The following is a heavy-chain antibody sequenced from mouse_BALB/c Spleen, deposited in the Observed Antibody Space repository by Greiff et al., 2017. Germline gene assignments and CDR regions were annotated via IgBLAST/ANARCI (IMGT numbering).Heavy chain of an antibody. V-gene: IGHV1-14*01. J-gene: IGHJ4*01. CDR2: INPYNDGT. CDR3: ARFYYGNYGDAMDY. CDR1: GYTFTSYV. Sequence: VQLKESGPELVKPGASVKMSCKASGYTFTSYVMHWVKQKPGQGLEWIGYINPYNDGTKYNEKFKGKATLTSDKSSSTAYMELSSLTSEDSAVYYCARFYYGNYGDAMDYWGQGTSVTVSS. D-gene: IGHD2-1*01.